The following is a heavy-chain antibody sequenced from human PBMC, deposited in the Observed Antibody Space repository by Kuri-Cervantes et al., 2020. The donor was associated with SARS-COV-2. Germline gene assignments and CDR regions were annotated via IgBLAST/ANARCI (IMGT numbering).Heavy chain of an antibody. CDR2: ISYDESNK. V-gene: IGHV3-30*04. CDR1: GFTFGDYA. Sequence: GESLKISCTASGFTFGDYAMSWVRQAPGKGLEWVAVISYDESNKYYADSVKGRFTISRDNSKNTLYLQMNSLTADDTAVYYCAKEGLGHCGTTSCYPDSWGQGTLVTVSS. D-gene: IGHD2-2*03. J-gene: IGHJ5*01. CDR3: AKEGLGHCGTTSCYPDS.